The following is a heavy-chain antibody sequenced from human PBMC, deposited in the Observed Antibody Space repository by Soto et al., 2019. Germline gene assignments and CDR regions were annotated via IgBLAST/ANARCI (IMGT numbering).Heavy chain of an antibody. CDR3: ARDLTGDTATGGAFDI. Sequence: ASVKVSCKASGYTFTGYYMHWVRQAPGQGLEWMGWINPNSGGTNYAQKFQGWVTMTRDTSISTAYMELSRLRSDDTAVYYCARDLTGDTATGGAFDIWGHGTMVTVSS. J-gene: IGHJ3*02. V-gene: IGHV1-2*04. CDR2: INPNSGGT. CDR1: GYTFTGYY. D-gene: IGHD7-27*01.